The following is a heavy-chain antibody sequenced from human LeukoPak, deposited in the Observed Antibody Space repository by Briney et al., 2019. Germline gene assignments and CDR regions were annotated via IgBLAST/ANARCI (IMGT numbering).Heavy chain of an antibody. Sequence: SVKVSCKASGGTFSSYAISWVRQAPGQGLEWMGGIIPIFGTANYAQKFQGRVTITTDESTSTAYMELSGLRSEDTAVYYCAREGYCTNGVCLGEFFDLWGRGTLVTVSS. CDR3: AREGYCTNGVCLGEFFDL. D-gene: IGHD2-8*01. V-gene: IGHV1-69*05. J-gene: IGHJ2*01. CDR2: IIPIFGTA. CDR1: GGTFSSYA.